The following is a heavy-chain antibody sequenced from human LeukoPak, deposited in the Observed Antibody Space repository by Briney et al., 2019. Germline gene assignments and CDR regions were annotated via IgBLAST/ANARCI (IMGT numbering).Heavy chain of an antibody. CDR2: IARNGGST. CDR3: ARGGVWQQLAVDY. Sequence: GGSLRLSCAASGFNFISSAMQWVRQAPGKGLEYVSGIARNGGSTYYTNSVKGRFTISRDDSKNTLYLQMGSLRPEDMAVYYCARGGVWQQLAVDYWGQGTLVTVSS. J-gene: IGHJ4*02. V-gene: IGHV3-64*01. D-gene: IGHD6-13*01. CDR1: GFNFISSA.